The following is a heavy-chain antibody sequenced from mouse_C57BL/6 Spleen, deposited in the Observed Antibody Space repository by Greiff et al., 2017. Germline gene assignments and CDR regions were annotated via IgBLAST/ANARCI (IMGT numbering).Heavy chain of an antibody. CDR2: IWTGGGT. D-gene: IGHD2-4*01. J-gene: IGHJ4*01. CDR1: GFSLTSYA. Sequence: QVQLKESGPGLVAPSQSLSITCTVSGFSLTSYAISWVRQPPGKGLEWLGVIWTGGGTNYNSALKSRLSISKDNSKSQVVLKMNSLQTDDTARYYCARIYYDYDDGYAMDYWGQGTSVTVSS. CDR3: ARIYYDYDDGYAMDY. V-gene: IGHV2-9-1*01.